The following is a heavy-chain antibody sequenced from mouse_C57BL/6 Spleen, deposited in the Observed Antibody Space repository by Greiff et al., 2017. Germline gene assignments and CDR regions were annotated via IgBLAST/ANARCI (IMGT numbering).Heavy chain of an antibody. D-gene: IGHD2-4*01. Sequence: VQLQQPGAELVKPGASVKLSCKASGYTFTSYWMHWVKQRPGQGLEWIGMIHPNSGSTNYNEKFKSKATLTVDKSSSTAYMQLSNLTSENSAVYYCAREPAIYYEYEDAMDYWGQGTSVTVSS. J-gene: IGHJ4*01. V-gene: IGHV1-64*01. CDR3: AREPAIYYEYEDAMDY. CDR2: IHPNSGST. CDR1: GYTFTSYW.